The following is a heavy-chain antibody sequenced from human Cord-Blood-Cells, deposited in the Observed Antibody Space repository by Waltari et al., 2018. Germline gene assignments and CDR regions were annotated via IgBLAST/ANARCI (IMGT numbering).Heavy chain of an antibody. Sequence: QVQLVESGGGVVQPGGSLRLSCAASGFTFSSYGMHWVRQAPGKGLEWVEFIRYDGSNKYYADSVKGRFTISRDNSKNTLYLQMNSLRAEDTAVYYCAKDLIWAAAGDYCGQGTLVTVSS. CDR1: GFTFSSYG. CDR3: AKDLIWAAAGDY. CDR2: IRYDGSNK. D-gene: IGHD6-13*01. J-gene: IGHJ4*02. V-gene: IGHV3-30*02.